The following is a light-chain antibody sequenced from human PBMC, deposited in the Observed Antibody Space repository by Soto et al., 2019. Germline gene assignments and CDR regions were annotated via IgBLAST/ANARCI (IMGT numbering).Light chain of an antibody. J-gene: IGKJ1*01. Sequence: EIVMTQSPATLSVSPGERATLSCRASQSVSSNLAWYQQKPGQAPRLLIYGASTRATGIPARFSGSGSGTEITLTISSLQSEDFAVYYCQQYNNWRTFGQGTKVDI. CDR3: QQYNNWRT. CDR2: GAS. CDR1: QSVSSN. V-gene: IGKV3-15*01.